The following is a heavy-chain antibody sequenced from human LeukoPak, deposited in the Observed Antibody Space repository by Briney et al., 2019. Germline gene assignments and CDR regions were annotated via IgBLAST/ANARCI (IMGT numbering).Heavy chain of an antibody. Sequence: GGSLRLSCAASGFTFSSYGMHWVRQAPGKGLEWVAVISYDGSNKYYADSVKGRFTISRDNSKNTLYLQMNSLRAEDTAVYYCAKGGYSSGWTEFDYWGQGTLVTVFS. CDR2: ISYDGSNK. J-gene: IGHJ4*02. V-gene: IGHV3-30*18. D-gene: IGHD6-19*01. CDR1: GFTFSSYG. CDR3: AKGGYSSGWTEFDY.